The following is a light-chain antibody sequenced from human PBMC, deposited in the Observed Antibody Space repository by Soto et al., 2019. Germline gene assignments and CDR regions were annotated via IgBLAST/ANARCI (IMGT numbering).Light chain of an antibody. J-gene: IGLJ3*02. V-gene: IGLV2-23*02. CDR2: EVS. CDR1: SSDVGSYNL. CDR3: CSYVHTTTWV. Sequence: HSVLTQPASVSGSPGQSITISCTGTSSDVGSYNLVSWYQQHPGKAPKLMIYEVSKRPSGVSNRFSGSKSDNTASLTISGLQAEDEADYYCCSYVHTTTWVFGGGTKLTVL.